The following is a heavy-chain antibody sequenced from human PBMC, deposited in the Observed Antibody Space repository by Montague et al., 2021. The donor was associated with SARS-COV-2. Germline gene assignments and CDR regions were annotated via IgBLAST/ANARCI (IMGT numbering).Heavy chain of an antibody. J-gene: IGHJ4*02. V-gene: IGHV3-30-3*01. CDR2: ISHDGINK. D-gene: IGHD4-17*01. CDR1: GFTFSSYA. CDR3: ARDPDYGDSVGIDY. Sequence: SLRLSCAASGFTFSSYAMHWVRQAPGKGLEWVAVISHDGINKYYADSVKGRFTISRDNSKNTLYLQMNSLRAEDTAVYYCARDPDYGDSVGIDYWGQGTLVTVSS.